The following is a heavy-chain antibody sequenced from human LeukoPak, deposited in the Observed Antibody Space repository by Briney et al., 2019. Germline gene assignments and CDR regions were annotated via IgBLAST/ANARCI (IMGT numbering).Heavy chain of an antibody. Sequence: GGSLRLSCAASGFTVSSNYMSWVRQAPGKGLEWVSVLWFGGDPIYYADSVKGRFTISRDNSKNTLYLQMNSLRVEDTAIYYCAKSPTRTFNYFDSWGQGTLVTVSS. CDR2: LWFGGDPI. CDR1: GFTVSSNY. V-gene: IGHV3-66*02. D-gene: IGHD3-3*02. CDR3: AKSPTRTFNYFDS. J-gene: IGHJ4*02.